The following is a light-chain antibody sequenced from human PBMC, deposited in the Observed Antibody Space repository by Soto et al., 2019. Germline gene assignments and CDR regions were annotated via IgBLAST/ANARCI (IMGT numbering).Light chain of an antibody. J-gene: IGKJ4*01. Sequence: ESVLTQSPATLSFSPGERATLSCRASPSVSNSLAWYQHKPGQAPRLLIYDASNRATGVPNRFSGSGSGTDFTLTISSLEPEDFAVYYCQQRNKWPPVTFGGGTRVEIK. CDR3: QQRNKWPPVT. CDR2: DAS. CDR1: PSVSNS. V-gene: IGKV3-11*01.